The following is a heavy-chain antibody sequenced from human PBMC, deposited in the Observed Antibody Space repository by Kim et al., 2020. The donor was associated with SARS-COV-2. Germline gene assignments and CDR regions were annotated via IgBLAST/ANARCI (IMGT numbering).Heavy chain of an antibody. D-gene: IGHD2-2*01. CDR2: IHSEGSSI. CDR3: ARGSSTSCYD. Sequence: GGSLRLSCATSGFTFSSFWMHWVRQVPRGGLVWVSRIHSEGSSINYADSVKGRFTVSRDNAKNTLYLEMNSLRAEDTAVYYCARGSSTSCYDWGQGALVTVSS. J-gene: IGHJ4*02. V-gene: IGHV3-74*01. CDR1: GFTFSSFW.